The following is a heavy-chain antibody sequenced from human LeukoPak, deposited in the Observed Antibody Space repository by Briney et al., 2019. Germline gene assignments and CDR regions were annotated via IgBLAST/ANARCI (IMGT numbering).Heavy chain of an antibody. V-gene: IGHV3-21*01. Sequence: GGSLRLSCAASGFTFSSYSMNWVRQAPGKGLDLVSSISSSSSYIYYADSVKGRFTSSRDNAKNSLYLQMNSLRAEDTAVYYCARDSGYGSGRNWFDPWGQGTLVTVSS. J-gene: IGHJ5*02. D-gene: IGHD3-10*01. CDR3: ARDSGYGSGRNWFDP. CDR1: GFTFSSYS. CDR2: ISSSSSYI.